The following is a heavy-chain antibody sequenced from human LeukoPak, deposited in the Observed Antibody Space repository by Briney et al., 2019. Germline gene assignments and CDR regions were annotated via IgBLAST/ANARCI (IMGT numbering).Heavy chain of an antibody. Sequence: GGSLRLSCAASGFTFSSYWMHWVRQVPGKGLVWVSRINSDGSSTSYADSVKGRFTISRDNAKNSLYLQMNSLRAEDTALFYCAKDIEIAVAGGWVWGQGTMVTVSS. CDR2: INSDGSST. CDR1: GFTFSSYW. J-gene: IGHJ3*01. V-gene: IGHV3-74*01. D-gene: IGHD6-19*01. CDR3: AKDIEIAVAGGWV.